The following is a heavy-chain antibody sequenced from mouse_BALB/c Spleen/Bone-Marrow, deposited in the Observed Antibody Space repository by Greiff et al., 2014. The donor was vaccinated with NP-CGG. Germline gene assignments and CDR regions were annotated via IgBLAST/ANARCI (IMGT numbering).Heavy chain of an antibody. V-gene: IGHV14-3*02. CDR1: GFNIKDSY. Sequence: VQLQQSGAEPVKPGASVKLSCTASGFNIKDSYLHWVKQRPEQGLDWIGRIDPAKGNTNYDPKFQGKATITADTSSNTAYLQFSSLTSEDTAVYFCARNYPFAYWGQGTLVTVSA. D-gene: IGHD2-1*01. CDR2: IDPAKGNT. J-gene: IGHJ3*01. CDR3: ARNYPFAY.